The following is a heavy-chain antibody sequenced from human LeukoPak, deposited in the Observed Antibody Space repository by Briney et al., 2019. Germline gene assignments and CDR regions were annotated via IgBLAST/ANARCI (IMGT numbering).Heavy chain of an antibody. CDR3: ARGPTEYYDIWSAYSWFDP. D-gene: IGHD3-3*01. CDR1: GGSIRSYY. CDR2: IYNSGST. J-gene: IGHJ5*02. V-gene: IGHV4-4*07. Sequence: SETLSLTCTVSGGSIRSYYWSWIRKPAGKGLAWIGRIYNSGSTNYTPALKRRVTMSVDTTKNQFSPKLTSGTAPDTAVYYCARGPTEYYDIWSAYSWFDPWGQGTLVTVSS.